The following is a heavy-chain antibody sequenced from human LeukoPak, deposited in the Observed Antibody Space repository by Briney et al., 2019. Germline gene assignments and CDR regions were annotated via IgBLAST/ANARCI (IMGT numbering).Heavy chain of an antibody. CDR2: ISSSSSYI. Sequence: GGSLRLSCAASGFTFSSYSMNWVRQAPGKGLEWVSSISSSSSYIYYADSVKGRFTISRDNAKNSLYLQMNSLRAEDTAVYYCAMWPVARESYMGYYGMDVWGQGTTVTVSS. J-gene: IGHJ6*02. V-gene: IGHV3-21*01. CDR1: GFTFSSYS. CDR3: AMWPVARESYMGYYGMDV. D-gene: IGHD1-26*01.